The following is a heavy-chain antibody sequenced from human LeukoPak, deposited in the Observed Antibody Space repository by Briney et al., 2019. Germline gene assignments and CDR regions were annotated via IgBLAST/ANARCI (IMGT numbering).Heavy chain of an antibody. CDR1: GFTFSSYW. V-gene: IGHV3-74*01. Sequence: GGSLRLSCAASGFTFSSYWMHWVRQVPGKGLVWVARINPGGSSITYADSVKGRFTISRDNAKNTLYLQMDSLRAEDTAVYYCVKGGGASCYSNIDHWGQGTLVTVSS. CDR3: VKGGGASCYSNIDH. D-gene: IGHD2-15*01. J-gene: IGHJ4*02. CDR2: INPGGSSI.